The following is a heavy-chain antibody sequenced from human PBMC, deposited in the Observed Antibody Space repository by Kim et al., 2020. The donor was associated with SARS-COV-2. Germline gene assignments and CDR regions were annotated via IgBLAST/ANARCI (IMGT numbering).Heavy chain of an antibody. V-gene: IGHV4-4*07. D-gene: IGHD6-19*01. CDR2: IYTSGST. CDR1: GGSISSYY. Sequence: SETLSLTCTVSGGSISSYYWSWIRQPAGKGLEWIGRIYTSGSTNYNPSLKSRVTMSVDTSKNQFSLKLSSVTAADTAVYYCARVSEQWLIRRRWYFDLWGRGTLVTVSS. CDR3: ARVSEQWLIRRRWYFDL. J-gene: IGHJ2*01.